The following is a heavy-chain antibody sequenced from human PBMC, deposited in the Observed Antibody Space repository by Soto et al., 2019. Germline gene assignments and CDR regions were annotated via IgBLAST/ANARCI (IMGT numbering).Heavy chain of an antibody. CDR2: IDPSDSYT. J-gene: IGHJ6*02. CDR1: GYSFTSYW. V-gene: IGHV5-10-1*01. D-gene: IGHD6-13*01. CDR3: ARDAAGQYYYYGMDA. Sequence: PGESLKISCKGSGYSFTSYWISWVRQMPGKGLEWMGRIDPSDSYTNYSPSFQGHVTISADKSISTAYLQWSSLKASDTAMYYCARDAAGQYYYYGMDAWGQGTTVTVSS.